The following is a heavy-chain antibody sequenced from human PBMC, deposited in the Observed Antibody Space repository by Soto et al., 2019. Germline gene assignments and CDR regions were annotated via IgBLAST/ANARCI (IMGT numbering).Heavy chain of an antibody. J-gene: IGHJ4*02. Sequence: EVQLVESGGGLVQPGGSLRLSCVASGFTFSGDWMHWVRQAAGKGLVWVSRINMDGTSTNYADSVKGRFTISRDNAKNTLYLQMNSLRVGDTAVYYCARGLSGLYHHDYWGQGALFTVS. V-gene: IGHV3-74*01. CDR3: ARGLSGLYHHDY. D-gene: IGHD2-8*02. CDR1: GFTFSGDW. CDR2: INMDGTST.